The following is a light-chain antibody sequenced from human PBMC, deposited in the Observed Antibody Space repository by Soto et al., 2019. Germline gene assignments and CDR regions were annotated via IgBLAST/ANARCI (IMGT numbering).Light chain of an antibody. J-gene: IGLJ3*02. CDR3: ASYTSSSTEV. CDR1: SSDVGGYKY. CDR2: EVS. Sequence: QSALTQPASVSGSPGQSITISCTGTSSDVGGYKYVSWYQQHPGKAPKVIIYEVSNRPSGVSNRFSGSKSGNTASLTISGLQAEDEADYYCASYTSSSTEVFGGGTKLTVL. V-gene: IGLV2-14*01.